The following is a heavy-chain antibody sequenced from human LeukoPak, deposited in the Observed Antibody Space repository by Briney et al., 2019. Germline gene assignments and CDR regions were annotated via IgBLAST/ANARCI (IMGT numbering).Heavy chain of an antibody. D-gene: IGHD2-2*01. J-gene: IGHJ5*02. CDR1: GFSLSTSGVG. V-gene: IGHV2-5*01. Sequence: SGPTLVNPTQTLTLTCTFSGFSLSTSGVGVGWIRQPPGKALEWLALIYRNDDKRYSPSLKSRLTITKDTSKNQVVLTMTKMDPVETDTYYCAHMTEYQLPHKEYNWFDPWGQGTLVTVSS. CDR2: IYRNDDK. CDR3: AHMTEYQLPHKEYNWFDP.